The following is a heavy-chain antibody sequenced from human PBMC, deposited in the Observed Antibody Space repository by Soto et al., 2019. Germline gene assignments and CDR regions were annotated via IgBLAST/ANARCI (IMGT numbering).Heavy chain of an antibody. D-gene: IGHD3-16*01. J-gene: IGHJ4*02. V-gene: IGHV3-33*01. CDR3: ARDRDYDYVWGADQHFDY. CDR2: IWYDGSNK. CDR1: GFTFSSYG. Sequence: LRLSCAASGFTFSSYGMHWVRQAPGKGLEWVAVIWYDGSNKYYADSVKGRFTISRDNSKNTLYLQMNSLRAEDTAVYYCARDRDYDYVWGADQHFDYWGQGTLVTVSS.